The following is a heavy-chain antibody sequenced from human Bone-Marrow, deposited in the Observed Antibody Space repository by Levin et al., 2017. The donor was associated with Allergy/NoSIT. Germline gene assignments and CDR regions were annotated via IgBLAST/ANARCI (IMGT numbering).Heavy chain of an antibody. D-gene: IGHD3-22*01. Sequence: SETLSLTCTVSGGSISSYYWSWIRQPAGKGLEWIGRIYTSGSTNYNPSLKSRVTMSVDTSKNQFSLKLSSVTAADTAVYYCARSGGDSSGYYLYFDYWGQGTLVTVSS. V-gene: IGHV4-4*07. CDR1: GGSISSYY. J-gene: IGHJ4*02. CDR2: IYTSGST. CDR3: ARSGGDSSGYYLYFDY.